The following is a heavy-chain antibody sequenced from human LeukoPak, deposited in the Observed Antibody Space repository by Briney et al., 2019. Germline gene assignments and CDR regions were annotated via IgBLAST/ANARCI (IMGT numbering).Heavy chain of an antibody. CDR1: GFTFSSYG. Sequence: GGSLRLSCAASGFTFSSYGMHWVRQAPGKGLEWVAFIRYDGSNKYYADSVKGRFTISRDNAKNSLYLQMNSLRAEDTAVYYCARGNWVGTNAAGYYFDYWGQETLVTVSS. CDR3: ARGNWVGTNAAGYYFDY. CDR2: IRYDGSNK. V-gene: IGHV3-30*02. J-gene: IGHJ4*02. D-gene: IGHD1-26*01.